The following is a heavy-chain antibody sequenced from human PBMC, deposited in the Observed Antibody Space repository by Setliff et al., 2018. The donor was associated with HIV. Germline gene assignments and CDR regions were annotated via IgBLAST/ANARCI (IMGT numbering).Heavy chain of an antibody. CDR1: GFTFSNYA. CDR2: IIPISGTA. CDR3: ARVGPIGTLDI. D-gene: IGHD1-26*01. Sequence: SVKVSCKASGFTFSNYAINWVRQAPGQGLEWMGGIIPISGTANYARKFLGRVTITADESTSTAYMELSSLRSEDTALYYCARVGPIGTLDIWGQGTMVTVSS. V-gene: IGHV1-69*13. J-gene: IGHJ3*02.